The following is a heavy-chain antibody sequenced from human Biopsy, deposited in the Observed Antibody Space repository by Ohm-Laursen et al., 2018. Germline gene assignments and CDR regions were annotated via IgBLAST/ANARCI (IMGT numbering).Heavy chain of an antibody. D-gene: IGHD1-26*01. CDR2: IYYSGGT. J-gene: IGHJ3*02. CDR1: GGSMTGYE. Sequence: PSDTLSLTCIVSGGSMTGYEWSWIRLAPGKGLEWIGYIYYSGGTKYNPSLASRVTFSVDMSKSQFSLKLYSVTAADTAVYYCARVEAGTYDALDIWGQGTLVAVSA. CDR3: ARVEAGTYDALDI. V-gene: IGHV4-59*07.